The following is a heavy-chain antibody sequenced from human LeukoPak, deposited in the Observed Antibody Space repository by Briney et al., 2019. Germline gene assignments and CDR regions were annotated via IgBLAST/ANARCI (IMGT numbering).Heavy chain of an antibody. CDR2: INTNTGNP. D-gene: IGHD2-15*01. CDR1: GYTFTSYA. J-gene: IGHJ4*02. Sequence: ASVKVSCKASGYTFTSYAMNWVRQAPGQGLEWMGWINTNTGNPTYAQGFTGRFVFSLDTSVSTAYLQISSLKAEGTAVYYCARALVVAARTYFFDYWGQGTLVTVSS. V-gene: IGHV7-4-1*02. CDR3: ARALVVAARTYFFDY.